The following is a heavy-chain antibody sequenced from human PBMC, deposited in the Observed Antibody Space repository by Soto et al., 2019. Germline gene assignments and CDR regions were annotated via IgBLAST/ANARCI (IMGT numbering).Heavy chain of an antibody. CDR2: ITHSGST. CDR3: ARDRGGYCSGGSCHLFDY. D-gene: IGHD2-15*01. J-gene: IGHJ4*02. V-gene: IGHV4-34*01. CDR1: GGSFSGYY. Sequence: SSETLSLTCAVYGGSFSGYYWSWIRQPPGKGLEWIGSITHSGSTNYNPSLKSRVTISVDTSKNQFSLKLSSVTAADTAVYYCARDRGGYCSGGSCHLFDYWGQGTLVTVSS.